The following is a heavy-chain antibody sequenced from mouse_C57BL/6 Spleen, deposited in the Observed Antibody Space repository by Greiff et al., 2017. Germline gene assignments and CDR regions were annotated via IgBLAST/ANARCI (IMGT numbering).Heavy chain of an antibody. J-gene: IGHJ4*01. D-gene: IGHD2-1*01. CDR2: IWSGGST. CDR3: ARKEVYYDYAMDY. V-gene: IGHV2-2*01. CDR1: GFSLTSYG. Sequence: VNLVESGPGLVQPSQSLSITCTVSGFSLTSYGVHWVRQSPGKGLEWLGVIWSGGSTDYNAAFISRLSISKDNSKSQVFFKMNSLQADDTAIYYCARKEVYYDYAMDYWGQGTSVTVSS.